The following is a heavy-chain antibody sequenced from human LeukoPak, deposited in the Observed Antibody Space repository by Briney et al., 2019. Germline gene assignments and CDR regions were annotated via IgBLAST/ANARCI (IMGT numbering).Heavy chain of an antibody. V-gene: IGHV5-51*01. Sequence: GESLKISCKGSGYSFTSYWIGWVRQMPGKGLEWMGIIYPGDSDTIYSPSFQGQVTISADKSISTAYLQWSSLKASDTAMYYCARKTLTGYCSGGSCNWFDPWGQGTLVTVSS. CDR3: ARKTLTGYCSGGSCNWFDP. CDR1: GYSFTSYW. CDR2: IYPGDSDT. D-gene: IGHD2-15*01. J-gene: IGHJ5*02.